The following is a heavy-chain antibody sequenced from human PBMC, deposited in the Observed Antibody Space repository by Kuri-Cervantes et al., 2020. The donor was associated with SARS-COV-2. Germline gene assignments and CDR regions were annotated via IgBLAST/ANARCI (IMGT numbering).Heavy chain of an antibody. CDR3: ARVQDYYSNSQFDY. CDR1: GFTFSSYW. J-gene: IGHJ4*02. D-gene: IGHD4-11*01. CDR2: IKQDGSEK. V-gene: IGHV3-7*05. Sequence: GESLKISCAASGFTFSSYWMSWVRQAPGKGLEWVDNIKQDGSEKYYVDFVKGRITISRDNAKNSLYLQMNSLRAEDTAVYYCARVQDYYSNSQFDYWGQGTLVTVSS.